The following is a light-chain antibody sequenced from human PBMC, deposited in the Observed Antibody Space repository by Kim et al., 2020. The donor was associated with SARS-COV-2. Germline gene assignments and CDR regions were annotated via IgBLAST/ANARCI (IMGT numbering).Light chain of an antibody. J-gene: IGKJ1*01. CDR3: QQYAYSPWT. V-gene: IGKV3-20*01. CDR1: QSVYSRY. Sequence: SPGERATLSCRASQSVYSRYLAWYQQKPGQGPRLLIYGASTRATGIPDRFSGSGSGTDFTLTISRLEPEDSAVYYCQQYAYSPWTFGQGTKVDIK. CDR2: GAS.